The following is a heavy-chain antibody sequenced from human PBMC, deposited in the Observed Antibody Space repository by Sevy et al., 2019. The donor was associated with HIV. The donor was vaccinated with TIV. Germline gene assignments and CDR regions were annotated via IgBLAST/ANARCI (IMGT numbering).Heavy chain of an antibody. CDR3: ARGPNYYDSSDPLYYFDY. J-gene: IGHJ4*02. CDR2: IYHSGST. CDR1: GFSISSGYY. D-gene: IGHD3-22*01. Sequence: SETLSLTCAVSGFSISSGYYWGWIRQPPGKGLEWIGSIYHSGSTYYNPSLRSRVTISVDTSKEQFSLNLNPVTAADTAVYYCARGPNYYDSSDPLYYFDYWGQGALVTVSS. V-gene: IGHV4-38-2*01.